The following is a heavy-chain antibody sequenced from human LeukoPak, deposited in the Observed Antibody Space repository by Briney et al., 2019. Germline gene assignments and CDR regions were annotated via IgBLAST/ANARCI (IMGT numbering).Heavy chain of an antibody. D-gene: IGHD3-3*01. J-gene: IGHJ6*04. V-gene: IGHV3-48*03. CDR3: ARLAWFGDMGFYYYAMDV. CDR1: GFTISDYE. Sequence: GGSLRLSCAASGFTISDYEMNWVRQAPGKGLEWISYISGSASTIYSADSVKGRFTISRDNAKNSLYLQMNSLGAEDTAVYYCARLAWFGDMGFYYYAMDVWGKGTTVTVSS. CDR2: ISGSASTI.